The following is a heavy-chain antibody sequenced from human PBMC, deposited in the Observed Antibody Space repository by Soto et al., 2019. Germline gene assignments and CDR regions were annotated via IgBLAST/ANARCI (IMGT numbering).Heavy chain of an antibody. Sequence: SVKVSCKASRGTFSSYTISWVRQAPGQGLEWMGRIIPILGIANYAQEFQGRVTITADKSTSTAYMELSSLRSEDTAVYYCARATGGSSSPNMDVWGKGTTVTVSS. J-gene: IGHJ6*03. CDR3: ARATGGSSSPNMDV. CDR2: IIPILGIA. V-gene: IGHV1-69*02. D-gene: IGHD6-6*01. CDR1: RGTFSSYT.